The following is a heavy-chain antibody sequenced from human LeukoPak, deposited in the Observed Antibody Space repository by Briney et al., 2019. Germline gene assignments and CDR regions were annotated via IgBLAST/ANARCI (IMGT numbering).Heavy chain of an antibody. CDR3: ARHGSQSLFSELLLEYYFDY. J-gene: IGHJ4*02. V-gene: IGHV3-7*01. Sequence: PGGSLRLSCAASGFTFSTYRLSWVRQAPGKGLEWVANINPDGSEQYYVDSVKGRFTISRDNAENSLYLQMISLRAEDTSVYYCARHGSQSLFSELLLEYYFDYWCQRTLVIVAS. CDR2: INPDGSEQ. D-gene: IGHD3-3*01. CDR1: GFTFSTYR.